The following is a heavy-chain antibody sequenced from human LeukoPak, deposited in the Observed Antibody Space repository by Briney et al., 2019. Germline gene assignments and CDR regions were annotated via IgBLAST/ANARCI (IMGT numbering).Heavy chain of an antibody. Sequence: GGSLRLSCAASGFTFSSDSMSWVRQAPGEGRGWVSSISSSSGYIYYADSVKGRFTISRDNAKKSLYLQMNSLRAADTGVYYCATVRTNLAYCAGDCYYNDYWGQGTLVTVSS. V-gene: IGHV3-21*01. CDR1: GFTFSSDS. CDR3: ATVRTNLAYCAGDCYYNDY. CDR2: ISSSSGYI. J-gene: IGHJ4*02. D-gene: IGHD2-21*02.